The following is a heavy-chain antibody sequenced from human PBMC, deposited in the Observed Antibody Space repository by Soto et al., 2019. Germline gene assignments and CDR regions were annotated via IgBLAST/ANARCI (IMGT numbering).Heavy chain of an antibody. V-gene: IGHV3-23*01. D-gene: IGHD5-12*01. CDR3: AKGPRAPRYVGDAFDI. J-gene: IGHJ3*02. CDR1: GFTFSSYA. Sequence: GGSLRLSCAASGFTFSSYAMSWVRQAPGKGLEWVSAISGSGGSTYYADSVKGRFTISRDNSKNTLYLQMNSLRAEDTAVYYCAKGPRAPRYVGDAFDIWGQGTMVTVSS. CDR2: ISGSGGST.